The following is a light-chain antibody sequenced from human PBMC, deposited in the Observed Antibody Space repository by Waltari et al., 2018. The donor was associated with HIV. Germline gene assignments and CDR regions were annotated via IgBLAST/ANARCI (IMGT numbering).Light chain of an antibody. CDR2: EVT. CDR1: SSDVGAYNY. V-gene: IGLV2-8*01. Sequence: QSALTQPPSAPGSPGHSVTISCAGTSSDVGAYNYVSWYQQHPGKAPKLIIYEVTRRPSGVPDRFSGSKSGNAASLTVSGLQTEDEAVYYCSSDAGSNTLIFGGGT. CDR3: SSDAGSNTLI. J-gene: IGLJ2*01.